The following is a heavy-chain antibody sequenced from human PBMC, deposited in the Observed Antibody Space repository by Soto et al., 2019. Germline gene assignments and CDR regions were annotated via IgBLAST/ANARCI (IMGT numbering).Heavy chain of an antibody. CDR1: GFTFSSYA. D-gene: IGHD3-3*01. Sequence: GGSLRLSCAASGFTFSSYAMSWVRQAPGKGLEWVSAISGSGGSTYYADSVKGRFTISRDNSKNTLYLQMNSLKTEDTAVYYCTTATASYDFWSGYYDDAFDIWGQGTMVTVSS. J-gene: IGHJ3*02. CDR3: TTATASYDFWSGYYDDAFDI. V-gene: IGHV3-23*01. CDR2: ISGSGGST.